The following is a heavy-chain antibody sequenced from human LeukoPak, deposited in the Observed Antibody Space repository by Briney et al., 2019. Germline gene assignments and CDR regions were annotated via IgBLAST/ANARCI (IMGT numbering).Heavy chain of an antibody. J-gene: IGHJ5*02. CDR1: GFTFSSYD. CDR2: ISSGGGNI. CDR3: ARAPGGYYDSSGHHYVGAAP. V-gene: IGHV3-48*03. D-gene: IGHD3-22*01. Sequence: GGSLRLSCAASGFTFSSYDMNWVRQAPGKGLEWVSYISSGGGNIYYADSVKGRFTISRDNAKNSLYLQMNSLRAEDTAVYYCARAPGGYYDSSGHHYVGAAPWGQGTLVTVSS.